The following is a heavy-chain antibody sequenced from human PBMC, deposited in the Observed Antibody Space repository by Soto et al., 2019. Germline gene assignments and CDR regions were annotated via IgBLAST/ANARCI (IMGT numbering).Heavy chain of an antibody. V-gene: IGHV3-30*18. D-gene: IGHD5-18*01. CDR3: AKDQGRGGYSYGYFSPYFDY. CDR1: GFTFSSYG. Sequence: GGSLRLSCADSGFTFSSYGMHWVRQAPGKGLEWVAVISCDGSNKYYADSVKGRFTISRDNSKNTLYLQMNSLRAEDTAVYYCAKDQGRGGYSYGYFSPYFDYWGQGTLVTVSS. J-gene: IGHJ4*02. CDR2: ISCDGSNK.